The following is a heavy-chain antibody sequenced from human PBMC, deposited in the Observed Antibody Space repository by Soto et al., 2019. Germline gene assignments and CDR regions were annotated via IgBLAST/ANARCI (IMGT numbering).Heavy chain of an antibody. CDR3: ARGSKRKTYYYGSGSNGYYYGMDA. Sequence: ASVKVSCRASGGTFTSYDINWVRQATGQGLEWMGWMNPNSGNTGYAQKFQGRVTMTRNTSISTAYMELSSLRSEDTAVYYCARGSKRKTYYYGSGSNGYYYGMDAWGQGTTVTVSS. CDR2: MNPNSGNT. CDR1: GGTFTSYD. V-gene: IGHV1-8*01. J-gene: IGHJ6*02. D-gene: IGHD3-10*01.